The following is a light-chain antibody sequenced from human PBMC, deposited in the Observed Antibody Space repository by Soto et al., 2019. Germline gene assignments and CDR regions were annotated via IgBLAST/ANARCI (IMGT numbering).Light chain of an antibody. V-gene: IGKV3-15*01. J-gene: IGKJ5*01. CDR3: QQYYSYPIT. CDR1: QSVDSN. Sequence: EILMTHSPATLSVSPGERATLSCRASQSVDSNLAWYQQKPGQAPRLLIYGASTRATGISARFSGSGSGTEFTLTISSLQSEDFATYYCQQYYSYPITFCQGTRPEI. CDR2: GAS.